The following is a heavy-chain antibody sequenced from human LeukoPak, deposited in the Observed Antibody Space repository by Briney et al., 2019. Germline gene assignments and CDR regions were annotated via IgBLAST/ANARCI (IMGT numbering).Heavy chain of an antibody. Sequence: GGSLRLSCAASGFTFDDYATHWVRQAPGKGLEWVSGISWNSGSIGYADSVKGRFTISRDNAKNSLYLQMNSLRAEDTALYYCAKGGSSSWYNYFDYWGQGTLVTVSS. D-gene: IGHD6-13*01. CDR3: AKGGSSSWYNYFDY. J-gene: IGHJ4*02. V-gene: IGHV3-9*01. CDR2: ISWNSGSI. CDR1: GFTFDDYA.